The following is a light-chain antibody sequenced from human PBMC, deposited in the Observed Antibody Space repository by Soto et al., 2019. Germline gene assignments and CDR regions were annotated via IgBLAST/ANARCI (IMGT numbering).Light chain of an antibody. J-gene: IGLJ1*01. CDR1: SSNIGAGYD. Sequence: QAVVTQPPSVSGALGQRVTISCTGSSSNIGAGYDVHWYQQLPGTAPKLLIYGNSNRPSGVPDRFSGSKSGTSASLAITGLQAEDEADYYCQSYDSSLSGSAYVFGTGTKLTVL. CDR3: QSYDSSLSGSAYV. CDR2: GNS. V-gene: IGLV1-40*01.